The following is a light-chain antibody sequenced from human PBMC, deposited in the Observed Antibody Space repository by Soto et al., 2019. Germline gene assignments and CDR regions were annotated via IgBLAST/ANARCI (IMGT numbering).Light chain of an antibody. V-gene: IGKV1-5*01. CDR1: QSISSW. Sequence: DIQMTQSPSTLSASVGDRVTITCRASQSISSWLAWYQQKPGKAPKLLIYDASSLESGGPSRFSGSGSGTEFTLTISSLQPDDFATYYCQQYNSYPWTLGQGTKVEIK. CDR2: DAS. J-gene: IGKJ1*01. CDR3: QQYNSYPWT.